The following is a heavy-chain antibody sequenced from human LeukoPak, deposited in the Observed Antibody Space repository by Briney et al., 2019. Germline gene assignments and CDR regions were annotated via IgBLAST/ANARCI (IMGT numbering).Heavy chain of an antibody. V-gene: IGHV3-48*03. CDR2: ISSSGSTI. J-gene: IGHJ4*02. D-gene: IGHD3-22*01. CDR1: GFTFSSYE. Sequence: PGGSLRLSCAASGFTFSSYEMNWVRQAPGRGLEWVSYISSSGSTIYYADSVKGRFTISRDNAKNSPYLQMDSLRAEDTAVYYCAKDPILSYYYDSSGYYDYWGQGTLVTVSS. CDR3: AKDPILSYYYDSSGYYDY.